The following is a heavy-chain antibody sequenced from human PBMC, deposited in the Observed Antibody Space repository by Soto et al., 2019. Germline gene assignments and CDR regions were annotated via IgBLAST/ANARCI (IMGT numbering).Heavy chain of an antibody. J-gene: IGHJ6*02. V-gene: IGHV3-30*18. CDR2: ISYDGSNK. CDR3: AKGIGYCSSTSCSYYYYYGMDV. CDR1: GFTFSSYG. D-gene: IGHD2-2*01. Sequence: QVQLVESGGGVVQPGRSLRLSCAASGFTFSSYGMHWVRQAPGKGLEWVAVISYDGSNKYYADSVKGRFTISRDNSKNRLYLQMNSLRAEDTAVYYCAKGIGYCSSTSCSYYYYYGMDVWGQGTTVTVSS.